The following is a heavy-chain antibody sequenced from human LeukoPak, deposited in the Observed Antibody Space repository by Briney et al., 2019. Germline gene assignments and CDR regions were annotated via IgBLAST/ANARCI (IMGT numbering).Heavy chain of an antibody. J-gene: IGHJ4*02. V-gene: IGHV1-69*05. CDR3: ARGDQFLYSYASHPFDY. CDR2: IIPIFGTA. Sequence: SVKVSCKGSGGTFSSYAMSGVGQAPGQGGEGMGGIIPIFGTANHAHNSHGSVTITTDASTSTAYMELRSLRSEDTAVYYCARGDQFLYSYASHPFDYWGQGPLVTVSS. CDR1: GGTFSSYA. D-gene: IGHD3-22*01.